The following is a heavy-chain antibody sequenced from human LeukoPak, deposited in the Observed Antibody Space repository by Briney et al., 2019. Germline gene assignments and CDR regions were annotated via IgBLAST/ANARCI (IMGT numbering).Heavy chain of an antibody. CDR2: ISSSSSYI. J-gene: IGHJ5*02. CDR1: GFTFSSYS. Sequence: GGSLRLSCAASGFTFSSYSMNWVRQAPGKGLEWVSSISSSSSYIYYADSVKGRFTISRDNAKNSLHLQMNSLRAEDTAVYYCARDPVPEDIVVVVAANWFDPWGQGTLVTVSS. D-gene: IGHD2-15*01. CDR3: ARDPVPEDIVVVVAANWFDP. V-gene: IGHV3-21*01.